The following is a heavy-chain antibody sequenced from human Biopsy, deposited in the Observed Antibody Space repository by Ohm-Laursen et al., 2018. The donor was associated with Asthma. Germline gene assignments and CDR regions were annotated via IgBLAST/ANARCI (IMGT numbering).Heavy chain of an antibody. D-gene: IGHD3-10*01. CDR2: IWFDGSNK. CDR3: GRERSYMVDY. J-gene: IGHJ4*02. CDR1: GFTFGSYG. Sequence: SLRLSCAASGFTFGSYGLHWVRQAPGKGLEWVADIWFDGSNKHYADSVKGRFTISRDNSKNTLYLQMSSPRAEDTALYYCGRERSYMVDYWGQGTLVIVSS. V-gene: IGHV3-33*01.